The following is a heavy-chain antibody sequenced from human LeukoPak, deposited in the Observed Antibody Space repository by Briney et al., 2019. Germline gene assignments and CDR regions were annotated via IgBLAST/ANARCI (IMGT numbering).Heavy chain of an antibody. CDR2: TYYRSKWYN. CDR3: ARGEPYYYDSSGYPQKYYFDY. D-gene: IGHD3-22*01. Sequence: SQTLSLTCAISWDSVSSNSAASNWIRQSPSRGLEWLGRTYYRSKWYNDYAVSVKSRITINPDTSKNQFSLQLNSVTPEDTAVHYCARGEPYYYDSSGYPQKYYFDYWGQGTLVTVSS. V-gene: IGHV6-1*01. CDR1: WDSVSSNSAA. J-gene: IGHJ4*02.